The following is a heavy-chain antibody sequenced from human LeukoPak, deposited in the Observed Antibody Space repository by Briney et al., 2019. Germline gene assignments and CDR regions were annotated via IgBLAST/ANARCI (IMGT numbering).Heavy chain of an antibody. CDR2: VGGRSGDT. CDR3: AREGYSHQDFDY. CDR1: GFTFSSYS. D-gene: IGHD5-18*01. J-gene: IGHJ4*02. Sequence: GGSLRLSCAASGFTFSSYSMNWVRQAPGKGREWVSSVGGRSGDTFHADSVKGRFTISRDIPKNSLYLQMNSLRAEDTAVYYCAREGYSHQDFDYWGQGTLVTVSS. V-gene: IGHV3-21*01.